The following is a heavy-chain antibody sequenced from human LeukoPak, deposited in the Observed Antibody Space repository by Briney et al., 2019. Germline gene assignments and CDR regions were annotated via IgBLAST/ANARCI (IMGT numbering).Heavy chain of an antibody. CDR3: AKISLVSSNFDY. J-gene: IGHJ4*02. CDR1: GFTFSSYA. Sequence: PGGSLRLSCSASGFTFSSYAMGWVRQAPGKGLEWVSSIDYSGSVAYSADSVKGRFTISRDNSKNTLYLQMNSLRAEDTALYSCAKISLVSSNFDYWGQGTLVTVSS. D-gene: IGHD2-21*01. V-gene: IGHV3-23*01. CDR2: IDYSGSVA.